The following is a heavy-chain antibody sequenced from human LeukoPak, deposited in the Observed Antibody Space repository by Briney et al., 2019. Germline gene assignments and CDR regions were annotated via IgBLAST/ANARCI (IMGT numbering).Heavy chain of an antibody. J-gene: IGHJ4*02. CDR3: ARLDSGSYRYFDY. Sequence: SETLSLTCTVSGGSISSYYWSCIRQPPGKGLEWIGYIYYSGSTNYNPSLKSRVTISVDTSKNQFSLKLSSVTAADTAVYYCARLDSGSYRYFDYWGQGTLVTVSS. CDR1: GGSISSYY. D-gene: IGHD1-26*01. CDR2: IYYSGST. V-gene: IGHV4-59*08.